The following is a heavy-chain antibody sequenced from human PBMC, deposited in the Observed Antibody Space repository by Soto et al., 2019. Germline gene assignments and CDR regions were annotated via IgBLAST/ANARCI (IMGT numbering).Heavy chain of an antibody. D-gene: IGHD3-10*01. J-gene: IGHJ6*02. CDR2: IDPRYPFI. CDR3: ARRSRRSGETYYGLDV. V-gene: IGHV5-10-1*01. CDR1: GYTFTSYW. Sequence: PGESLKTYCEGSGYTFTSYWITWVRQMSGTGLEWMGTIDPRYPFIYLSPSLQGHVTVSVDKSINTAFVQWSSLKASDSAMYYCARRSRRSGETYYGLDVWGQGTTVTVSS.